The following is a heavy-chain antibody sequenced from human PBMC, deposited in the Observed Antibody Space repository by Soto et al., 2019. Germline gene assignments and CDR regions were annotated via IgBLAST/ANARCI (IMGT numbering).Heavy chain of an antibody. CDR2: ISGGGGNT. CDR3: ARVGSDSSGYYRYFFDY. D-gene: IGHD3-22*01. CDR1: GFSFSSYP. J-gene: IGHJ4*02. Sequence: PGGSLRLSCAASGFSFSSYPMNWVRQAPGKGLEWVSTISGGGGNTYYADSVRGRFTVSRDNSKNTLYLQMNSLRAEDTAVYYCARVGSDSSGYYRYFFDYWGQGTLVTVSS. V-gene: IGHV3-23*01.